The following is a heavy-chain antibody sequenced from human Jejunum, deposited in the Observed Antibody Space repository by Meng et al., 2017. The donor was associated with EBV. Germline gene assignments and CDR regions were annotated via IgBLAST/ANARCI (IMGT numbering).Heavy chain of an antibody. CDR2: IYWDENK. D-gene: IGHD4-17*01. J-gene: IGHJ4*02. CDR3: ARRYGDYVRYFDS. CDR1: GFSLSTSGVG. Sequence: QITLKESGPTRVKPTETLTLTCTVFGFSLSTSGVGVGWIRQPPGKALEWLAHIYWDENKRYSTSLRSRLSIMKDTSKSQVVLTMTNMDPVDTATYYCARRYGDYVRYFDSWGQGILVTVSS. V-gene: IGHV2-5*02.